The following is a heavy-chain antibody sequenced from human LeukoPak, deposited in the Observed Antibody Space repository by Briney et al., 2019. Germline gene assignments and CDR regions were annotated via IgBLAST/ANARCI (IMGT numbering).Heavy chain of an antibody. CDR3: ARERYGSGTYEFV. D-gene: IGHD3-10*01. J-gene: IGHJ6*02. V-gene: IGHV1-46*04. Sequence: VASVKVSCKAPGYTFITYHIHWVRQAAGQGLEWMGMISPSAGSTYYAQKLQGRVTLTGDTSTNTVYMELSSLRSEDTAIYYCARERYGSGTYEFVWGQGTTVTVSS. CDR1: GYTFITYH. CDR2: ISPSAGST.